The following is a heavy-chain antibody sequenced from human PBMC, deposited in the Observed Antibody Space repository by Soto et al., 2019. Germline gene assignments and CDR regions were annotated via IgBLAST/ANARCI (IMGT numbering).Heavy chain of an antibody. CDR2: INPSGGST. CDR1: GYTFTSYY. V-gene: IGHV1-46*01. J-gene: IGHJ4*02. CDR3: ARDGRQLAPFDY. D-gene: IGHD5-18*01. Sequence: QVQLVQSGAEVKKPGASVKVSCKASGYTFTSYYMHWVRQAPGQGLEWMGIINPSGGSTSYAQKFQGRVTMTRDTSTRTVYMELSSLRSEDTAVYYCARDGRQLAPFDYWGQGTLVTVSS.